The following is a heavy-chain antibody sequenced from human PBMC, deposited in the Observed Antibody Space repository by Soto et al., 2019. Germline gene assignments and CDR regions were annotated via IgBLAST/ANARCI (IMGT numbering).Heavy chain of an antibody. D-gene: IGHD3-3*01. V-gene: IGHV4-59*08. CDR2: IYYSGST. CDR1: GGSISSYY. CDR3: ARLTPTIYDFWSGFYMDV. J-gene: IGHJ6*03. Sequence: SETLSLTCTVSGGSISSYYWSWIRQPPGKGLEWIGYIYYSGSTNYNPSLKSRVTISVDTSKNHFSLKLSSVTAADTAVYYCARLTPTIYDFWSGFYMDVWGKGTTVTVSS.